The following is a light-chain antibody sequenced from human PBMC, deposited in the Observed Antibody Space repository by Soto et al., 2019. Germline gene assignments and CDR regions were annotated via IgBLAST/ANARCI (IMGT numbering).Light chain of an antibody. CDR2: EVS. Sequence: QSALTQPASVSGSPGQSITISCTGTSSDVGASKYVSWYQQHPGKAPKLMIYEVSNRPSGVSNRFSGSKSGNTASLTLSGLQAEDEADYYCSSYTSTITVLFGGGTKLTVL. J-gene: IGLJ2*01. CDR3: SSYTSTITVL. V-gene: IGLV2-14*01. CDR1: SSDVGASKY.